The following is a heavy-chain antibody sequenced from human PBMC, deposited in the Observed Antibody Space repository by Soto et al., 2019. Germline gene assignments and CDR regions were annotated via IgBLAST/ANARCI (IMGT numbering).Heavy chain of an antibody. J-gene: IGHJ6*02. CDR2: INPNSGDT. Sequence: AVKVPRKASGYRFTCYHIHWLHQAPGRGLEWMGWINPNSGDTEYAQNFQGRVTMTRDTSFNLVYMEMSGLMSDDTAVYYCARDARGTRGFDEMDIWGQGTTVTVSS. D-gene: IGHD3-9*01. CDR1: GYRFTCYH. CDR3: ARDARGTRGFDEMDI. V-gene: IGHV1-2*02.